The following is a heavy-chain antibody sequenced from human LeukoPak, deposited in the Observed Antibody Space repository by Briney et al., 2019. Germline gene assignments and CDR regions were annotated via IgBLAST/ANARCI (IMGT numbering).Heavy chain of an antibody. J-gene: IGHJ4*02. D-gene: IGHD3-22*01. CDR2: IYHSGST. V-gene: IGHV4-39*03. CDR3: YYYDSSGPDY. CDR1: GGSISSSSYY. Sequence: SETLSLXCTVSGGSISSSSYYWDWIRQPPGKGLEWIGSIYHSGSTYYNPSLKSRVTISVDTSKNQFSLKLSSVTAADTAVYYCYYYDSSGPDYWGQGTLVTVSS.